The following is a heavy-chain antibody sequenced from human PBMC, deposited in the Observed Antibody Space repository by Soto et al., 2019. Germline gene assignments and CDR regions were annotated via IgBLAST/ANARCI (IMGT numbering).Heavy chain of an antibody. CDR2: ISWNSGSI. Sequence: EVQLVESGGGLVQSGRSLRLSCAASGFTFDDYAMHWVRQAPGKGLEWVSSISWNSGSIAYADSVKGRFTISRDNAKNXLFLQMSSLRPEDTALYYCAKALDYDSSGYYYFDYWAREPWSPSPQ. V-gene: IGHV3-9*01. J-gene: IGHJ4*02. CDR1: GFTFDDYA. CDR3: AKALDYDSSGYYYFDY. D-gene: IGHD3-22*01.